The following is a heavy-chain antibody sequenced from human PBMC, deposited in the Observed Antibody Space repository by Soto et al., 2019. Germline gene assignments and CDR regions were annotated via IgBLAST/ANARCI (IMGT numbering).Heavy chain of an antibody. J-gene: IGHJ4*02. CDR2: IKQDGSDK. CDR3: ARVWNDGRFDY. Sequence: EVQLVESGGGLVQPGGSLRLSCVASGFTFSTYWMTWVRQAAGKGLEWVASIKQDGSDKHYVDSVKGRFTISRDNAKNSLYLQMNNLRVEDTAVFYCARVWNDGRFDYWGQGTLITVSS. D-gene: IGHD1-1*01. CDR1: GFTFSTYW. V-gene: IGHV3-7*01.